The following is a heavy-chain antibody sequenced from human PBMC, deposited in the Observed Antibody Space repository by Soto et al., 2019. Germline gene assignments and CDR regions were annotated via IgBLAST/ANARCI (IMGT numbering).Heavy chain of an antibody. D-gene: IGHD3-22*01. CDR3: HPRPGEHYYYGSSGFRGY. V-gene: IGHV3-30-3*01. CDR2: ISYDGSNK. Sequence: GGSLRLSCAASGFTFSSYAMHWVRQAPGKGLEWVAVISYDGSNKYYADSVKGRFTISRDNSKNTLYLQMNSLRAEDTAVYYCHPRPGEHYYYGSSGFRGYWGRGTLVTVYS. J-gene: IGHJ4*02. CDR1: GFTFSSYA.